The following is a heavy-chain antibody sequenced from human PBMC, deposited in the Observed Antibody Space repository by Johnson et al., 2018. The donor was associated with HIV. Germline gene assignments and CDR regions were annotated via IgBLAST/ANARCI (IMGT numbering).Heavy chain of an antibody. J-gene: IGHJ3*02. Sequence: VQLVESGGGLVQPGGSLRLSCAASGFTFSNYWMHWVRQAPGKGLVWVSRLNSDGSSTSYADSVKGRFTISRDNAKNTLYLQMNSLRAEDTAVYYCARAPGYSRALDIWGQGTMVTVSS. CDR2: LNSDGSST. D-gene: IGHD5-18*01. CDR3: ARAPGYSRALDI. V-gene: IGHV3-74*01. CDR1: GFTFSNYW.